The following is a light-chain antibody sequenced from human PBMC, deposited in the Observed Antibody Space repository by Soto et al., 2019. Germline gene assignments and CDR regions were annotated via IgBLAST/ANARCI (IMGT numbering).Light chain of an antibody. Sequence: EIVLTQSPGTLSLSPGERATLSCRASQSVSNSYLAWYQQKPGQAPRLLIYGASSRATGIPDRFSGSGSGTDFTLTISRLEPEDFAVYYCQQYDSSLGWTFGQGTKVDIK. CDR1: QSVSNSY. CDR2: GAS. CDR3: QQYDSSLGWT. J-gene: IGKJ1*01. V-gene: IGKV3-20*01.